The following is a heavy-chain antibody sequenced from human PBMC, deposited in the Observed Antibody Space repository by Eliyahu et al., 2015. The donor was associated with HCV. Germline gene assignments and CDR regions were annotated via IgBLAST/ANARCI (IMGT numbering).Heavy chain of an antibody. CDR1: XGTFXXFX. J-gene: IGHJ4*02. Sequence: QVQLVQSGAEVKKPGSSVKVSCKASXGTFXXFXINWVRQAPGQGLEWMGGITPIFGTANYAQKFQGKVTITADESTSTVSMELSSLRSEDTAVYYCAREGGDYCSGGNCFLLYWGQGTLVTVSS. V-gene: IGHV1-69*01. D-gene: IGHD2-15*01. CDR2: ITPIFGTA. CDR3: AREGGDYCSGGNCFLLY.